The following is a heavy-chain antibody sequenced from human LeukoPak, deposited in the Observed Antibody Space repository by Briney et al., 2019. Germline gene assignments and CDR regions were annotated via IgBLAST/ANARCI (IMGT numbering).Heavy chain of an antibody. CDR1: EYDFANYC. Sequence: GDSLKISCKAPEYDFANYCIGWVRQTPGRGLEWMGIAHPATSIIHYGPSFQGQVTISFDRSLSTAYLQWTSLKASDSGMYFCARRKFYDTYLDPWGRGTLVTVSS. J-gene: IGHJ5*02. CDR2: AHPATSII. CDR3: ARRKFYDTYLDP. V-gene: IGHV5-51*01. D-gene: IGHD2/OR15-2a*01.